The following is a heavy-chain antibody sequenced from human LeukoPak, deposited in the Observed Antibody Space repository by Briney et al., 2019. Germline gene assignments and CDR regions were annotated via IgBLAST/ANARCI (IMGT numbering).Heavy chain of an antibody. CDR2: IYSAGST. CDR3: AGGLRSGLIDY. V-gene: IGHV3-53*01. CDR1: EFTVNNNY. Sequence: GVSLRRSCSASEFTVNNNYMSWVRQAPGKGLEWISTIYSAGSTNYADSVKGRFTISRDNSKNTMYLQMNSLRAEDTAVYYCAGGLRSGLIDYWGQGTLVTVSS. J-gene: IGHJ4*02. D-gene: IGHD4-17*01.